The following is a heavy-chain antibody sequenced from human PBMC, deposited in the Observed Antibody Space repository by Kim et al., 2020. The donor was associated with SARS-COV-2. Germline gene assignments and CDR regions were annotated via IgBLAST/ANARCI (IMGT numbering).Heavy chain of an antibody. Sequence: SVKVSCKASGGTFSSYAISWVRQAPGQGLEWMGRIISILGIANYAQKFQDRVTITADKATSTADMELSRLRSEDTAGYYCARDPVAGDSGAKGCTVIKDGGYWGQGTMVTVSS. CDR1: GGTFSSYA. CDR3: ARDPVAGDSGAKGCTVIKDGGY. D-gene: IGHD4-4*01. CDR2: IISILGIA. J-gene: IGHJ4*02. V-gene: IGHV1-69*04.